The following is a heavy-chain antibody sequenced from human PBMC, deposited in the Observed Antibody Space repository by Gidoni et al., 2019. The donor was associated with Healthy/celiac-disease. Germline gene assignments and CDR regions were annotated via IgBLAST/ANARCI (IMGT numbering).Heavy chain of an antibody. CDR2: INAGNGNT. CDR3: ARGRGLGFFDY. D-gene: IGHD3-16*01. Sequence: QVQLVQSGAEVKKPGASVTVSCKASGYTFTSYAMHWVRQAPGQRLEWMGWINAGNGNTKYSQKFQGRVTITRDTSASTAYMELSSLRSEDTAVYYCARGRGLGFFDYWGQGTLVTVSS. CDR1: GYTFTSYA. V-gene: IGHV1-3*01. J-gene: IGHJ4*02.